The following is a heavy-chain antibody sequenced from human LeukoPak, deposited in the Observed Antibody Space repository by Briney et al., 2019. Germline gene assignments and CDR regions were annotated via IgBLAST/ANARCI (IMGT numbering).Heavy chain of an antibody. CDR2: IYHSGST. CDR3: ARGESIGYNWNYRAWSFDY. V-gene: IGHV4-38-2*02. D-gene: IGHD1-7*01. Sequence: SETLSLTCTVSGYSISSGFYWGWIRQPPGKGLECIGSIYHSGSTYYNPSLKSRVTISVDTSKNQFSLNLSSVTAADTAVYYCARGESIGYNWNYRAWSFDYWGQGTLVTVSS. CDR1: GYSISSGFY. J-gene: IGHJ4*02.